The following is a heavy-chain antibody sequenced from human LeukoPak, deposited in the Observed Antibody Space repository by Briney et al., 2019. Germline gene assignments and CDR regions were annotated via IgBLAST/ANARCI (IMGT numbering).Heavy chain of an antibody. D-gene: IGHD6-19*01. Sequence: GGSLRLSCAASGFTFSSYWMSWGRQAPGKGLEWVANIKEDGSEKYYVDSVKGRFTISRDNAKNSLYLQMNSLRAEDTAVYYCARVRGIAVAGTASIYFDYWGQGTLVTVSS. CDR1: GFTFSSYW. J-gene: IGHJ4*02. V-gene: IGHV3-7*01. CDR3: ARVRGIAVAGTASIYFDY. CDR2: IKEDGSEK.